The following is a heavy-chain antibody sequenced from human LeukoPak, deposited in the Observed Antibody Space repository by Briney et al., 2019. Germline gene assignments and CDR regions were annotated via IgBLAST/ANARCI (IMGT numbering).Heavy chain of an antibody. CDR3: ARPKDSGDSVVAFDS. CDR1: GFTFSSYW. D-gene: IGHD4-17*01. J-gene: IGHJ4*02. Sequence: GGTLRLSCAASGFTFSSYWMHWVRQAPGKGLVWVSRINKDGSSTTYADSVKGRFTISRDNAENTLYLQLSSLRGEDTAVYYCARPKDSGDSVVAFDSWGQGTLVTVSS. CDR2: INKDGSST. V-gene: IGHV3-74*01.